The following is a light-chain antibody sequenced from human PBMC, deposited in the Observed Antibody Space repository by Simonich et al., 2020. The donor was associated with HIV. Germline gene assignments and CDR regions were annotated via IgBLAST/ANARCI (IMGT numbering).Light chain of an antibody. J-gene: IGKJ5*01. Sequence: EIVLTQSPATLSLSPGERATLSCRASQSVSSYLAWYQQKPGQVPRLLIYDASNRATGIQARFRGSGPGTDFTLTISRLEPEDFAVYYCQQRSNWPITFGQGTRLEIK. CDR1: QSVSSY. CDR2: DAS. CDR3: QQRSNWPIT. V-gene: IGKV3D-11*02.